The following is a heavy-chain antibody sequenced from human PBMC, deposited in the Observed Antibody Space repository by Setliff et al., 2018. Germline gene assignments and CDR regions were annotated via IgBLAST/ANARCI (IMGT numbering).Heavy chain of an antibody. CDR1: GYTLNSHA. CDR3: ATSPKKVTGSDYYNYYMDV. Sequence: SVKVSCKASGYTLNSHAINWVRQAPGQGLEWMGRIITAFGSAISAQKFQDRVTITADRTTYTAYLELTSLTLEDTAVYYCATSPKKVTGSDYYNYYMDVWGKGTTVTVSS. V-gene: IGHV1-69*06. CDR2: IITAFGSA. J-gene: IGHJ6*03. D-gene: IGHD3-9*01.